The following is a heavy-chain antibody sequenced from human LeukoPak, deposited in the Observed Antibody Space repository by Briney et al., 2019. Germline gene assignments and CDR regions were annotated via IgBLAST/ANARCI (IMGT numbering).Heavy chain of an antibody. CDR1: GFTFNSYA. CDR2: ISGGGVNT. Sequence: QSGGSLRLSCAASGFTFNSYAMTWVRQAPGKGLEWVSAISGGGVNTYYADSVKGRFTISRDNSKNTLYLQMNGLRAEETAMYYCATPYTSGWSLYFDNWGQGTLVTVSS. J-gene: IGHJ4*02. V-gene: IGHV3-23*01. D-gene: IGHD6-19*01. CDR3: ATPYTSGWSLYFDN.